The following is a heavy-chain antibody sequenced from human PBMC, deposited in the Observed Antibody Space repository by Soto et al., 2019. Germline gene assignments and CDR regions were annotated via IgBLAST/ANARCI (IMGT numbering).Heavy chain of an antibody. J-gene: IGHJ6*02. D-gene: IGHD2-2*01. CDR3: ARERAMSRYYYGMDV. CDR2: IYYSGST. CDR1: GGSISSYY. V-gene: IGHV4-59*01. Sequence: QVQLQESGPGLVKPSETLSLTCTVSGGSISSYYWSWIRQPPGKGLEWIGYIYYSGSTNYNPSLKSRVTTSVDTSKNQYSLKLSSVTAADTAVYYGARERAMSRYYYGMDVWGQGTTVTVSS.